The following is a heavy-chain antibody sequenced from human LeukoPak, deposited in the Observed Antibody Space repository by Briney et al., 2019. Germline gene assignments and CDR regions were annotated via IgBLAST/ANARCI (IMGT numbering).Heavy chain of an antibody. Sequence: GGSLRLSCAASGFTFSSYAMSWVRQAPGKGLEWVSAISGSGGSTYYADSVKGRFTISRDNSKNTLYLQMNSLRAEDTAVYYCAKDPAITIFLHYFDYWGQGTLVTVSS. CDR1: GFTFSSYA. J-gene: IGHJ4*02. D-gene: IGHD3-9*01. CDR2: ISGSGGST. CDR3: AKDPAITIFLHYFDY. V-gene: IGHV3-23*01.